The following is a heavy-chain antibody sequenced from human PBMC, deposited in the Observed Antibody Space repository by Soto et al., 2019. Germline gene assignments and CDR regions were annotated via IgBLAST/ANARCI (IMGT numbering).Heavy chain of an antibody. D-gene: IGHD1-7*01. J-gene: IGHJ4*02. Sequence: PGGSLRLSCAVSGFAFSRFWMHWVRQAPGKGLVWVALIRSDGSSEGYADSVKGRFTISRDNSKNTLYLQMNTLGAEDTAVYYCARDGIGGTVFRGYLDYWGRGTVVTVSS. CDR3: ARDGIGGTVFRGYLDY. CDR2: IRSDGSSE. CDR1: GFAFSRFW. V-gene: IGHV3-33*08.